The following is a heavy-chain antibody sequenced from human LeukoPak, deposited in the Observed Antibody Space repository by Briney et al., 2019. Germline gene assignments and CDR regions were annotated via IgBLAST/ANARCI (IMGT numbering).Heavy chain of an antibody. CDR1: GFTFSSYA. CDR3: ARPLLRYFDWVPVDY. J-gene: IGHJ4*02. Sequence: GGSLSLSCAASGFTFSSYAMHWVRQAPGKGLEWVAVISYDGSNKYYADSVKGRFTISRDNSKNTLYLQMNSLRAEDTAVYYCARPLLRYFDWVPVDYWGQGTLVTVSS. V-gene: IGHV3-30-3*01. D-gene: IGHD3-9*01. CDR2: ISYDGSNK.